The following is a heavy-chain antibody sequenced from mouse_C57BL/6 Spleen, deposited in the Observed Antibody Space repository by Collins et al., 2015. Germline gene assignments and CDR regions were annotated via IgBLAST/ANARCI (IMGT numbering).Heavy chain of an antibody. D-gene: IGHD1-1*01. J-gene: IGHJ3*01. CDR3: AREDYYGSSPAWFAY. Sequence: QVQLQQSGAELVRPGVSVKISCKGSGYTFTDYAMHWVKQSHAKSLEWIGVISTYYGDASYNQKFKGKATMTVDKSSSTAYMELARLTSEDSAIYYCAREDYYGSSPAWFAYWGQGTLVTVSA. V-gene: IGHV1S137*01. CDR1: GYTFTDYA. CDR2: ISTYYGDA.